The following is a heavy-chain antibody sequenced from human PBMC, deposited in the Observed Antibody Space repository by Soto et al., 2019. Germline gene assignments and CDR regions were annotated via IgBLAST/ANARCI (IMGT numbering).Heavy chain of an antibody. J-gene: IGHJ4*02. CDR1: GFPFSTYW. V-gene: IGHV3-7*03. CDR3: ASNGDYRFDY. D-gene: IGHD4-17*01. Sequence: GGSLRLSCAASGFPFSTYWLSWVRQAPGKGLEWVANIKQGGSENHYMNSVKGRFTISRDNAKNSLYLQMNSLRAEDTAVYYCASNGDYRFDYWGRGTLVTVSS. CDR2: IKQGGSEN.